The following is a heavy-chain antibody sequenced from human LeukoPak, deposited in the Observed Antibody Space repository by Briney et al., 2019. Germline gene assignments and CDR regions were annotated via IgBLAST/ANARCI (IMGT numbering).Heavy chain of an antibody. D-gene: IGHD2-2*01. Sequence: PGGSLRLSCAASGFTSSSYEMNWVRQAPGKGLEWVSYISSSGSTIYYADSVKGRFTISRDNTKNSLYLQMNSLRAEDTAVYYCAKSRESYWVPEFDYWGQGTLVTVSS. CDR2: ISSSGSTI. CDR3: AKSRESYWVPEFDY. J-gene: IGHJ4*02. V-gene: IGHV3-48*03. CDR1: GFTSSSYE.